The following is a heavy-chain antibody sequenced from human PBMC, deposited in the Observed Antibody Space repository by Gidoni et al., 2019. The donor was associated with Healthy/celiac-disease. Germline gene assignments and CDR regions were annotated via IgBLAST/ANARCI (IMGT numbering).Heavy chain of an antibody. D-gene: IGHD6-19*01. J-gene: IGHJ4*02. V-gene: IGHV3-21*01. CDR1: GFTFSSYS. CDR2: ISSSSSYI. Sequence: EVQLVESGGGLVKPGGSLRISCAASGFTFSSYSMNWVRQAPGKGLEWVSSISSSSSYIYYADSVKGRFTISRDNAKNSLYLQMNSLRAEDTAVYYCARATRGWYDYWGQGTLVTVSS. CDR3: ARATRGWYDY.